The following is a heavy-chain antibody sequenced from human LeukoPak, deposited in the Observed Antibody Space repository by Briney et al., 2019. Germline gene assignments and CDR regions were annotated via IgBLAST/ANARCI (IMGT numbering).Heavy chain of an antibody. V-gene: IGHV1-3*01. D-gene: IGHD3-10*01. Sequence: GASVKVSCKASGYTFTSYAMHWVRQAPGQRLEWMGWINAGNGNTKYSQKFQGRVTITRDTSASTAYMELSSLRSEDTAVYYCARDIEAWRYGSGSYGWFDPWGQGTLVTVSS. CDR2: INAGNGNT. CDR3: ARDIEAWRYGSGSYGWFDP. J-gene: IGHJ5*02. CDR1: GYTFTSYA.